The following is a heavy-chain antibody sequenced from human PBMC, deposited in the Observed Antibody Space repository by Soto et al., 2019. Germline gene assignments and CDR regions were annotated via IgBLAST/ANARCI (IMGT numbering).Heavy chain of an antibody. CDR2: ISSSSSTI. J-gene: IGHJ4*02. Sequence: SGGSLRLSCAASGFTFSSYSMNWVRQAPGKGLEWVSYISSSSSTIYYADSVKGRFTISRDNAKNSLYLQMNSLRDEDTAVYYCASSRRKDYGDYNADYWGQGTLVTVSS. D-gene: IGHD4-17*01. CDR1: GFTFSSYS. V-gene: IGHV3-48*02. CDR3: ASSRRKDYGDYNADY.